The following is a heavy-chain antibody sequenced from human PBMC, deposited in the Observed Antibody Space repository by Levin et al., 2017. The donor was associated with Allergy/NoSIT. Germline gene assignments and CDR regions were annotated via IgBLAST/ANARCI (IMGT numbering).Heavy chain of an antibody. D-gene: IGHD3/OR15-3a*01. V-gene: IGHV1-2*02. J-gene: IGHJ4*02. CDR3: AKALGQLVPHS. CDR2: MNPKSGSA. Sequence: ASVKVSCKASGYSFIDNWIYWVRQAPGQGLEWLAWMNPKSGSARYLQTLEGRITVTSDTSINTVHMELARLTSDDTAIYYCAKALGQLVPHSWGQGTRVSVSS. CDR1: GYSFIDNW.